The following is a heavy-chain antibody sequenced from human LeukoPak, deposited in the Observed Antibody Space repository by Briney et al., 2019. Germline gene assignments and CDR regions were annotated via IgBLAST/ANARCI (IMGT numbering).Heavy chain of an antibody. CDR2: IYTTGST. CDR1: GGSITSDY. Sequence: PSEALSLTCTVSGGSITSDYWNWIRQPAGKGLEWIGRIYTTGSTHYNPSLKSRATMSVDTSKNQFSLRLSSLTAADTAVYFCARQAAAGNWFDPWGQGTLVTVSS. D-gene: IGHD6-13*01. V-gene: IGHV4-4*07. J-gene: IGHJ5*02. CDR3: ARQAAAGNWFDP.